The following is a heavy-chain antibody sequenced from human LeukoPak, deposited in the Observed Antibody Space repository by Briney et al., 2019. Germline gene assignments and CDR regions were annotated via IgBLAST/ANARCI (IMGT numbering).Heavy chain of an antibody. CDR2: INHSGST. J-gene: IGHJ6*03. CDR3: ARSPYYYNYYMDV. V-gene: IGHV4-34*01. CDR1: GGSFSGYY. Sequence: SETLSLTCAVYGGSFSGYYWSWIRQPPGKGLEWIGEINHSGSTNYNPSLKSRVTISVDTSKNQFSLKLSSVTAADTAVYYCARSPYYYNYYMDVWGKGTTVTISS.